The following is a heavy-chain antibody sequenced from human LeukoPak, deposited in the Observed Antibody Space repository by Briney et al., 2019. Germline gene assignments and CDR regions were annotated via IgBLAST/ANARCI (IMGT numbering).Heavy chain of an antibody. CDR3: ARVSSEPYCSSTSCYVYYYYYYMDV. V-gene: IGHV4-39*07. CDR1: GGSISSSSYY. Sequence: PSETLSLTCTVSGGSISSSSYYWGWIRQPPGKGLEWIGSIYYSGSTYYNPSLKSRVTISVDTSKNQFSLKLSSVTAADTAVYYCARVSSEPYCSSTSCYVYYYYYYMDVWGKGTTVTVSS. CDR2: IYYSGST. J-gene: IGHJ6*03. D-gene: IGHD2-2*01.